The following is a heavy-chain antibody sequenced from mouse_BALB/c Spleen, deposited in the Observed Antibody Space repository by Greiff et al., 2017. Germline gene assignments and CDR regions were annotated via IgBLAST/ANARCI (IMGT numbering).Heavy chain of an antibody. V-gene: IGHV1-82*01. CDR1: GYAFSSSW. CDR3: ARGITTEYYYAMDY. Sequence: QVQLQQSGPELVKPGASVKISCKASGYAFSSSWMNWVKQRPGQGLEWIGRIYPGDGDTNYNGKFKGKATLTADKSSSTAYMQLSSLTSVDSAVYFCARGITTEYYYAMDYWGQGTSVTVSS. D-gene: IGHD2-4*01. J-gene: IGHJ4*01. CDR2: IYPGDGDT.